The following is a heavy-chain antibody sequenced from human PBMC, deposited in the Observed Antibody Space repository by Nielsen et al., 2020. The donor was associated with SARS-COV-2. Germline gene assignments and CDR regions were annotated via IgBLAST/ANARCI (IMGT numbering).Heavy chain of an antibody. Sequence: LKIFCTASGFSFGDYAMIWVRQAPGKGLEWIGFIRSKAFGGTTEYAASVKGRFTISRDDSKAIAYLQMDRLKTEDTAVYYCGRDQSTAGWFGFADYWGQGTLVTVSS. CDR1: GFSFGDYA. CDR3: GRDQSTAGWFGFADY. V-gene: IGHV3-49*04. D-gene: IGHD3-16*01. CDR2: IRSKAFGGTT. J-gene: IGHJ4*02.